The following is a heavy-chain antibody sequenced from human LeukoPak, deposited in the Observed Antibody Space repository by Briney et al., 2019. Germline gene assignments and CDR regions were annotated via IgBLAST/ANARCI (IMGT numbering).Heavy chain of an antibody. J-gene: IGHJ3*02. Sequence: SETLSLTCTVSGGSISSYYWSWIRQPPGKGLEWIGEINHSGSTNYNPSLKSRVTISVDTSKNQFSLKLSSVTAADTAVYYCARVLRVAYAFDIWGQGTMVTVSS. CDR2: INHSGST. V-gene: IGHV4-34*01. D-gene: IGHD3-3*01. CDR1: GGSISSYY. CDR3: ARVLRVAYAFDI.